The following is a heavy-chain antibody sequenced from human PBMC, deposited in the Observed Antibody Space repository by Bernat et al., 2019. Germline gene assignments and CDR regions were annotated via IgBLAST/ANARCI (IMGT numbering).Heavy chain of an antibody. CDR3: AKRDTTVGRGAFDC. V-gene: IGHV3-23*01. CDR1: GFTFGSYA. Sequence: EVQLLESGGGLVQPGDSLRLSCATSGFTFGSYAMSWVRQAPGKGLAWVSAISSSGGDTYYTDSVKGRFTISRDNSKNTLYLRINSLRAEDMAVYYCAKRDTTVGRGAFDCWGQGTLVTVSS. J-gene: IGHJ4*02. CDR2: ISSSGGDT. D-gene: IGHD5-18*01.